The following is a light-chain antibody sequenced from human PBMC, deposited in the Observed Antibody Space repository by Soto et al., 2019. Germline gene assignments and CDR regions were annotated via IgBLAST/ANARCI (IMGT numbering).Light chain of an antibody. CDR3: NSYTSSSTWV. CDR2: EVN. J-gene: IGLJ3*02. V-gene: IGLV2-14*01. Sequence: QSVLTQPASVSASPGQSIIISCTGTSSDVGGYNYVSWYQQHPGKAPKLMIYEVNNRPSGVSHRFSGSKSANTASLTISGLQAEDEADYYCNSYTSSSTWVFGGGTKLTVL. CDR1: SSDVGGYNY.